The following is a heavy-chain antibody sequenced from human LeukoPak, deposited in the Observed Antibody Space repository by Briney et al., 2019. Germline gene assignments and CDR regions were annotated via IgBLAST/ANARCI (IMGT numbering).Heavy chain of an antibody. D-gene: IGHD6-19*01. CDR2: INPNSGGT. J-gene: IGHJ4*02. CDR1: GYTFTGYY. Sequence: ASVKVSCKASGYTFTGYYMHWVRQAPGQGLEWMGWINPNSGGTNYAQKFQGRVTMTRDTSISTAYMELSRLRSDDTAVYYCARRSIAVAGDWGFGFDYWGQGTLVTVSS. V-gene: IGHV1-2*02. CDR3: ARRSIAVAGDWGFGFDY.